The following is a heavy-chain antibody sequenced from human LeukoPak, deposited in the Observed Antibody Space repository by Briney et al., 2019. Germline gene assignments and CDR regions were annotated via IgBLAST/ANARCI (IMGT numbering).Heavy chain of an antibody. CDR2: IKQDGSEK. D-gene: IGHD4-17*01. Sequence: AGSLTLSCAAAAFTFSIYWMSCDRPAPGKGLEWVANIKQDGSEKYYVDSVKGGFTISRENAKNSLYLQMSSVRAEDTAVYYCARADYGDYVPKYYFDYWGQGNLVTVSS. CDR1: AFTFSIYW. CDR3: ARADYGDYVPKYYFDY. J-gene: IGHJ4*02. V-gene: IGHV3-7*04.